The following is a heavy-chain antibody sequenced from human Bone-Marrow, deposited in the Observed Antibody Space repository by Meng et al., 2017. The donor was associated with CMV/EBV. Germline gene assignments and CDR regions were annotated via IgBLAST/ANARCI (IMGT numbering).Heavy chain of an antibody. V-gene: IGHV3-21*01. J-gene: IGHJ1*01. CDR3: AKDSDDMLTGYSSSDS. Sequence: GESLKISCAASGFTFSSYSMNWVRQAPGKGLEWVSSISSSSSYIYYADSVKGRFTISRDNAKNSLYLQMNSLRAEDTAVYYCAKDSDDMLTGYSSSDSWGQGTLVTVSS. CDR1: GFTFSSYS. CDR2: ISSSSSYI. D-gene: IGHD3-9*01.